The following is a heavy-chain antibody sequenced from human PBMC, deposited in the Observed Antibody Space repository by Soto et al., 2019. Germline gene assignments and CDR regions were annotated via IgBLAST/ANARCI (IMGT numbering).Heavy chain of an antibody. V-gene: IGHV3-23*01. CDR3: SKNPGYYYDSTGYHFDY. D-gene: IGHD3-22*01. CDR2: ISYGGGTT. Sequence: GGSLRLSCAASEFTFSNYAMSWVRQAPGKGLEWVSAISYGGGTTYYADSVKGRFTISRDNSKNTLYLQMNSLRAEDTAVYYFSKNPGYYYDSTGYHFDYWGQGTLVTVSS. CDR1: EFTFSNYA. J-gene: IGHJ4*02.